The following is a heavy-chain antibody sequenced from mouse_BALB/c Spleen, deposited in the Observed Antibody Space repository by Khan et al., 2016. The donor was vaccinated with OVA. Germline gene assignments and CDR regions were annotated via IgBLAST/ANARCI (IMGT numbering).Heavy chain of an antibody. CDR3: ARSNYDGDSLEAMDY. J-gene: IGHJ4*01. V-gene: IGHV1S41*01. D-gene: IGHD1-1*01. Sequence: DLVKPGASVKLSCKASGYTFTSYWINWIKQRPGQGLEWIGRVFPGSGSPYYNEIFKGKATVTVDKSSSTAYIQINSLSSEDSAVXFCARSNYDGDSLEAMDYWGQGTSFTVSS. CDR2: VFPGSGSP. CDR1: GYTFTSYW.